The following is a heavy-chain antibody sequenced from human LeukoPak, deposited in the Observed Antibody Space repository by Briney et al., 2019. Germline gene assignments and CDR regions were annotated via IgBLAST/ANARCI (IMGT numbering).Heavy chain of an antibody. CDR1: GGSISSGSYY. Sequence: PSETLSLTCTVSGGSISSGSYYWSWIRQPAGKGLEWIGRIYTSGSTNYNPSLKSRVTISVDTSKNQFSLKLSSVTAADTAVYYCARDPYYYDSSGYSSWFDPWGQGTLVTVSS. CDR2: IYTSGST. V-gene: IGHV4-61*02. J-gene: IGHJ5*02. D-gene: IGHD3-22*01. CDR3: ARDPYYYDSSGYSSWFDP.